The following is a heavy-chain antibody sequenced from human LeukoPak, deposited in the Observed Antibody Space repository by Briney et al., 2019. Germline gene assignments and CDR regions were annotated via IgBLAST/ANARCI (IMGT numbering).Heavy chain of an antibody. CDR2: MSGNGGTT. V-gene: IGHV3-23*01. CDR1: GFSFSDYW. Sequence: GGSLRLSCAASGFSFSDYWMYWVRHAPGQGLVWVSGMSGNGGTTYYADSVKGRFTISRDNSKNTLYLQMNNLRVEDTAVYYCARRDYYDSSGYSPLFDYWGQGTLVTVSS. CDR3: ARRDYYDSSGYSPLFDY. J-gene: IGHJ4*02. D-gene: IGHD3-22*01.